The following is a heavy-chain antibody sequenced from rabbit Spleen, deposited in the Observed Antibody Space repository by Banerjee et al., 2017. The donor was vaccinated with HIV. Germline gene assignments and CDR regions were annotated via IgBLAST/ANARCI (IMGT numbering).Heavy chain of an antibody. CDR2: IYTGSSGST. Sequence: QSLEESGGDLVKPGASLTLTCTASGFSFSAGYYMCWVRQAPGKGLEWIACIYTGSSGSTAYANWAKGRFTSSKTSSTTVTLQMTSLTAADTATYFCARDTSSSFSSYGMDLWGPGTLVTVS. V-gene: IGHV1S40*01. CDR3: ARDTSSSFSSYGMDL. CDR1: GFSFSAGYY. J-gene: IGHJ6*01. D-gene: IGHD1-1*01.